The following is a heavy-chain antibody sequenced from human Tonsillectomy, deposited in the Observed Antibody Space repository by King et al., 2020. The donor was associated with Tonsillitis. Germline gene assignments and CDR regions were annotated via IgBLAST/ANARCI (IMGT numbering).Heavy chain of an antibody. Sequence: VQLVESGGGLVKPGESLRLSCAASGFTFSDYYMSWIRQAPGKGLECVSYISSSGTTIYYVDSVRGRFTISRDNAKNSLYLQMNSLRAEDTAVYYCARDIPAAIHWFDPWGQGTLVTVSS. CDR2: ISSSGTTI. D-gene: IGHD2-2*02. V-gene: IGHV3-11*01. CDR1: GFTFSDYY. J-gene: IGHJ5*02. CDR3: ARDIPAAIHWFDP.